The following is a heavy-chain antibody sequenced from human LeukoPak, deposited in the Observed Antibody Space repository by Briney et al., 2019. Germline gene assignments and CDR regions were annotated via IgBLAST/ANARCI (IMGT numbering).Heavy chain of an antibody. CDR2: IKQDGSEK. CDR3: AKEMLTGDDY. CDR1: GFTFSSYW. D-gene: IGHD7-27*01. Sequence: GGSLRISCAASGFTFSSYWMSWVRQAPGKGLEWVANIKQDGSEKYYVDSVKGRFTISRDNSKNTLYLQMNSLRAEDTAVYYCAKEMLTGDDYWDQGTLVTVSP. J-gene: IGHJ4*02. V-gene: IGHV3-7*03.